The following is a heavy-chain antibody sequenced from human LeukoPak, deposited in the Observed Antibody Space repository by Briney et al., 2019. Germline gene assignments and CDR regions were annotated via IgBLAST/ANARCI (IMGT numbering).Heavy chain of an antibody. V-gene: IGHV3-30*03. CDR3: ARIGYRSASFDY. CDR2: VSYDGSKR. CDR1: GFTFSSYG. Sequence: PGGSLRLSCVASGFTFSSYGMYWVRQAPGKGLEWVAVVSYDGSKRYYADSVKGRFTISRDNARSSVYLQVDSLRAEDTAVYYCARIGYRSASFDYWGQGTLVTVSS. J-gene: IGHJ4*02. D-gene: IGHD5-12*01.